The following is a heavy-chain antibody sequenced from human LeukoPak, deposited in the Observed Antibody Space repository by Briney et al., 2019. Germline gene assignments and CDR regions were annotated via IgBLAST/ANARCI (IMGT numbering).Heavy chain of an antibody. V-gene: IGHV1-69*01. CDR1: GGTFISYA. J-gene: IGHJ6*02. CDR3: RIAVAGRRGRNYYYGMDV. CDR2: IIPIFGTA. Sequence: SVKVSCKASGGTFISYAISWVRQAPGQGLEWMGGIIPIFGTANYAQKFQGRVTITADESTSTAYMELSSLRSEDTAVYYCRIAVAGRRGRNYYYGMDVWGQGTTVTVSS. D-gene: IGHD6-19*01.